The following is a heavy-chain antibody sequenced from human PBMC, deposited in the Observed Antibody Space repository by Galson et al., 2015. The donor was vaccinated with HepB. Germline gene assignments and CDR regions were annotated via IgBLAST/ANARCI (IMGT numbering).Heavy chain of an antibody. CDR3: AKDGAGYYYDSSGYYNNIHYFDY. D-gene: IGHD3-22*01. J-gene: IGHJ4*02. CDR2: ISGSGGST. CDR1: GFTFSSYA. V-gene: IGHV3-23*01. Sequence: SLRLSCAASGFTFSSYAMSWVRQAPGKGLEWVSAISGSGGSTYYADSVKGRFTISRDNSKNTLYLQMNSLRAEDTAVYYCAKDGAGYYYDSSGYYNNIHYFDYWGQGTLVTVSS.